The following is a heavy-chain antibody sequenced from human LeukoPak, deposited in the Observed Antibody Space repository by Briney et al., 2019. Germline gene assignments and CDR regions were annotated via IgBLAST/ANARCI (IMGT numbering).Heavy chain of an antibody. CDR1: GFTFSSYA. CDR3: ARDQYDTWSRRGNFDS. CDR2: ISYDGSNK. Sequence: GRSLRLSCAASGFTFSSYAMHWVRQAPGKGLEWVAVISYDGSNKYYADSVKGRFTISRDNSKNTLYLQMNSLRAEDTAVFYCARDQYDTWSRRGNFDSWGQGTLVIVSS. D-gene: IGHD3-3*01. J-gene: IGHJ4*02. V-gene: IGHV3-30-3*01.